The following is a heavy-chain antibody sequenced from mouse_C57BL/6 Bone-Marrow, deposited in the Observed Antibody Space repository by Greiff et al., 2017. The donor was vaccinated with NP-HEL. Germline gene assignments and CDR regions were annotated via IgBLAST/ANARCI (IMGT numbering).Heavy chain of an antibody. CDR2: IHPNSGST. CDR3: ARGVYYYGSREDYFDY. D-gene: IGHD1-1*01. CDR1: GYTFTSYW. Sequence: QVQLKQPGAELVKPGASVKLSCKASGYTFTSYWMHWVKQRPGQGLEWIGMIHPNSGSTNYNEKFKSKATLTVDKSSSTAYMQLSSLTSEDSAVYYCARGVYYYGSREDYFDYWGQGTTLTVSS. V-gene: IGHV1-64*01. J-gene: IGHJ2*01.